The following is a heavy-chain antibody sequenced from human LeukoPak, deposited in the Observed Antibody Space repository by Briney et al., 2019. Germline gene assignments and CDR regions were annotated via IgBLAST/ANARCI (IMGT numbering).Heavy chain of an antibody. V-gene: IGHV4-30-4*02. CDR2: IYYSVST. CDR3: ARARRLLWFGELLAWYFGL. CDR1: RASISGGYYY. Sequence: SDTLSLTCNVSRASISGGYYYWIWIRQPPGQDLKWIGNIYYSVSTYYNPSLKSRVTISVDTSNNQFSLNLNSVTAADTAVYYCARARRLLWFGELLAWYFGLWGRGTLVTVSS. J-gene: IGHJ2*01. D-gene: IGHD3-10*01.